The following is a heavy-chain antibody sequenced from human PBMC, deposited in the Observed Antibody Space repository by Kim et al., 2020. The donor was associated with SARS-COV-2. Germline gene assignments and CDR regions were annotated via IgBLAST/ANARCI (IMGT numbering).Heavy chain of an antibody. CDR2: INHSGST. Sequence: SETLSLTCAVYGGSFSGYYWSWIRQPPGKGLEWIGEINHSGSTNYNPSLKSRVTISVDTSKNQFSLKLSSVTAADTAVYYCARAPPRFLDYWGQGTLVTV. J-gene: IGHJ4*02. V-gene: IGHV4-34*01. CDR3: ARAPPRFLDY. D-gene: IGHD3-3*01. CDR1: GGSFSGYY.